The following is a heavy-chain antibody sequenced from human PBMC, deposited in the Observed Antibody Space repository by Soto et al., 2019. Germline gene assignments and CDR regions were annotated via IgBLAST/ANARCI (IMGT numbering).Heavy chain of an antibody. J-gene: IGHJ6*03. D-gene: IGHD7-27*01. CDR2: ISSSSSVI. CDR3: ARDLIWGSNWYYDMDV. CDR1: GFILSDCA. Sequence: EVQLVESGGGLVQPGGSLRLSCATSGFILSDCAMNWVRQAPGKGLEWVSYISSSSSVIDYADSVKGRCTVSRDNARNSLYLQMNSLRAEATAVYYCARDLIWGSNWYYDMDVWGKGTTVTVSS. V-gene: IGHV3-48*01.